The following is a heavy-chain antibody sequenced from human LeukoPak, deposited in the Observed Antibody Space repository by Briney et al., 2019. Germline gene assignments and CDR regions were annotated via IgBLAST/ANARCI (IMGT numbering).Heavy chain of an antibody. J-gene: IGHJ6*02. Sequence: PSETLSLTCTVSGGSLSSSSYYWGWIRQPPGKGLEWIGSIYYSGSTYYNPSRKSQVTISVDTSKNQFSLKLSSVTAADTAVYYCARRLDYYYGMDVWGQGTTVTVSS. CDR1: GGSLSSSSYY. CDR2: IYYSGST. V-gene: IGHV4-39*01. CDR3: ARRLDYYYGMDV.